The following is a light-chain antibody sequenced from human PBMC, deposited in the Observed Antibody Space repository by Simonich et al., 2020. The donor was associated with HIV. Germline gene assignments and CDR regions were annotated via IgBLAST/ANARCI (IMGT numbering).Light chain of an antibody. J-gene: IGKJ1*01. CDR1: QSFSSN. V-gene: IGKV3-15*01. Sequence: EIVMAQSPATLSVSPGESATLPCRASQSFSSNLAWYQQTPGQAPRLLIYGASTRSSGVPARFSGSGSGTEFTLTISSMQSEDFAVYYCQQYNNWWTFGQGTKVEIK. CDR2: GAS. CDR3: QQYNNWWT.